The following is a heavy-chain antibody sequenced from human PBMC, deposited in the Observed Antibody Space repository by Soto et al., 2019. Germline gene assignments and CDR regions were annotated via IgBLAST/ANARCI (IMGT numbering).Heavy chain of an antibody. CDR1: GYTFTSYA. J-gene: IGHJ6*02. V-gene: IGHV1-3*01. Sequence: GASVKVSCKASGYTFTSYAMHWVRQAPGQRLEWMGWINAGNGNTKYSQKFQGRVTITRDTSASTAYMELSSLRSEDTAVYYCARVPIVATIFFHVYYYGMDVWGQGTTVTVSS. D-gene: IGHD5-12*01. CDR2: INAGNGNT. CDR3: ARVPIVATIFFHVYYYGMDV.